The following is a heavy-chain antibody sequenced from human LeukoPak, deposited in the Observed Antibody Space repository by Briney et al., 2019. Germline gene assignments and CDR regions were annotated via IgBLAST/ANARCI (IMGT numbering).Heavy chain of an antibody. CDR3: ARQLTHLYPHGSVTYPGLYYFDS. V-gene: IGHV4-59*08. CDR2: IYHSGST. CDR1: GGSITNYY. Sequence: SETLSLTCGVSGGSITNYYWSWIREPPGKGLEWIGFIYHSGSTNYNPSLNSRVTISVDTSKNQFSLKLTSMTAADTAVYFCARQLTHLYPHGSVTYPGLYYFDSWGRGILVTVSS. J-gene: IGHJ4*02. D-gene: IGHD4-11*01.